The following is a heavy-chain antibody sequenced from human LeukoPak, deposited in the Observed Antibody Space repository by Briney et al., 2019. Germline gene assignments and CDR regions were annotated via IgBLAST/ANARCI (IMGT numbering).Heavy chain of an antibody. CDR2: ISWNSASV. D-gene: IGHD6-13*01. J-gene: IGHJ4*02. Sequence: GGSLRLSCEASGFTSDDYGMHWVRQAPGKGLEWVSTISWNSASVGYVDSVKGRFTISRDNAKKTLYLQMNSLRPEDTALYYCAKDYGYSSSWYDYWGQGTLVTVSS. CDR3: AKDYGYSSSWYDY. CDR1: GFTSDDYG. V-gene: IGHV3-9*02.